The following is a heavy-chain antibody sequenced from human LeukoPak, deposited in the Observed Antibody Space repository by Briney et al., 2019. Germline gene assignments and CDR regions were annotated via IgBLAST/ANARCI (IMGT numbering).Heavy chain of an antibody. J-gene: IGHJ4*02. Sequence: ASVKVSCKASGYTFTNYYMHWVPQAPGQGLEWMGWINPNSGGTNYAQKFQGRVTMTRDTSISTAYMELSRLRSDDTAVYYCARGRRYFDWSGGNIDYWGQGTLVTVSS. CDR2: INPNSGGT. D-gene: IGHD3-9*01. CDR1: GYTFTNYY. V-gene: IGHV1-2*02. CDR3: ARGRRYFDWSGGNIDY.